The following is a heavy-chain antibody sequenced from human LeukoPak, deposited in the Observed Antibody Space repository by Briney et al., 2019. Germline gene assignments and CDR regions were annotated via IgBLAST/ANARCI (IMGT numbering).Heavy chain of an antibody. CDR2: INHSGST. V-gene: IGHV4-34*01. J-gene: IGHJ4*02. CDR3: ARRAARYTPRGYFDY. D-gene: IGHD6-6*01. CDR1: GGSFSGYY. Sequence: SETLSLTCAVCGGSFSGYYWSWLRQPPGKGLEWIGEINHSGSTNYNPSLKSRVTISVDTSKNQFSLKLSSVTAADTAVYYCARRAARYTPRGYFDYWGQGTLVTVSS.